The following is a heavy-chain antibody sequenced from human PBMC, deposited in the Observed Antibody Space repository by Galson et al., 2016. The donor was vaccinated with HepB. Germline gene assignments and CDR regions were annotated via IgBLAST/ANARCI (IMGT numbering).Heavy chain of an antibody. CDR1: GFTFSSDD. D-gene: IGHD3/OR15-3a*01. V-gene: IGHV3-23*01. CDR3: AKGSGVLYLDKIDY. Sequence: SLRLSCAASGFTFSSDDMNWVRQPPGKGLEWVSGISGGGGATYYANSVRGRFTISRDNSKNNLYLQMNSLRDEDAALYYCAKGSGVLYLDKIDYWGQGTLVTVSS. CDR2: ISGGGGAT. J-gene: IGHJ4*02.